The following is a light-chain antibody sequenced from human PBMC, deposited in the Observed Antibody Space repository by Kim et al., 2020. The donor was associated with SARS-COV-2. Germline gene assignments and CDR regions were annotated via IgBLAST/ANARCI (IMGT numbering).Light chain of an antibody. CDR2: SNN. CDR1: SSNIGSNT. CDR3: AAWDDSLNGVV. V-gene: IGLV1-44*01. J-gene: IGLJ3*02. Sequence: ELTQPPSASGTPGQRVTISCSGSSSNIGSNTVNWYQHLPGTAPKLLIYSNNQRPSGVPGRFSGSKSGTSASLAISGLQSEDEADYYCAAWDDSLNGVVFGGGTQLTVL.